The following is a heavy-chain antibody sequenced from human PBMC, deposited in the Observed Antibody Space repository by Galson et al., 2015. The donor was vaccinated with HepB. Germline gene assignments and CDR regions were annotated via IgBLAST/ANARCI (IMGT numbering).Heavy chain of an antibody. D-gene: IGHD5-18*01. CDR3: ARGARGYTKQWGDYYTMDV. CDR2: IIPILGIP. V-gene: IGHV1-69*04. CDR1: GGTFSNYV. Sequence: SVKVSCKASGGTFSNYVLSWVRQAPGQGLEWMGRIIPILGIPNHAQKFQGRVTITADKSTSTAYMELSSLRSEDTAIYYCARGARGYTKQWGDYYTMDVWGQGTTVTVSS. J-gene: IGHJ6*02.